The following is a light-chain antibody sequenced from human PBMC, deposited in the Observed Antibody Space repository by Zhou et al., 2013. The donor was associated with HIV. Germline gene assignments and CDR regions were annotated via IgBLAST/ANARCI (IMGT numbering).Light chain of an antibody. CDR1: QSVSSY. V-gene: IGKV3-11*01. J-gene: IGKJ2*01. CDR2: DAS. Sequence: EIVLTQSPATLSLSPGERATLSCRASQSVSSYLAWYQQKPGQAPRLLIYDASNRATGIPGRFSGSGSGTDFVLTIDSLEPEDFGVYYCQQRSKWPRAFGQGTKLEI. CDR3: QQRSKWPRA.